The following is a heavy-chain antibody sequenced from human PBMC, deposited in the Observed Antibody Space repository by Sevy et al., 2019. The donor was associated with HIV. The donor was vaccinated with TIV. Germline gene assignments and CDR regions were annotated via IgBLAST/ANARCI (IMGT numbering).Heavy chain of an antibody. Sequence: GGSLRLSCAASGFTFSSYSMNWVSQAPGKGLEWVSSISSSSSYIYYADSVKGRFTISRDNAKNSLYLQMNSLRAEDTAVYYCARERKVATYYYYYYMDVWGKGTTVTVSS. CDR2: ISSSSSYI. J-gene: IGHJ6*03. D-gene: IGHD5-12*01. CDR3: ARERKVATYYYYYYMDV. V-gene: IGHV3-21*01. CDR1: GFTFSSYS.